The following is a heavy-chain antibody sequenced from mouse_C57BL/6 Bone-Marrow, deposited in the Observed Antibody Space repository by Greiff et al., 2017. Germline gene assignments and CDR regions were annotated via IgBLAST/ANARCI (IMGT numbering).Heavy chain of an antibody. Sequence: EVQVVESGGDLVKPGGSLKLSCAASGFTFSSYGMSWVRHTPDKRLEWVATISSGGSYTYYPDSVKGRFTISRDNAKNTLYLQMSSLEDEDTAMYYCARGGGVATNYFDYWGQGTTLTVSS. V-gene: IGHV5-6*01. CDR3: ARGGGVATNYFDY. J-gene: IGHJ2*01. D-gene: IGHD1-1*01. CDR2: ISSGGSYT. CDR1: GFTFSSYG.